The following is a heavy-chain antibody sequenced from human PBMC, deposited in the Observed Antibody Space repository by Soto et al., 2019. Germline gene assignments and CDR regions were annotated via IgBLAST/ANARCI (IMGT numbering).Heavy chain of an antibody. CDR3: ARSSSWYYFDY. J-gene: IGHJ4*02. Sequence: GGSLRLSCAASGFTFSSYVMHWVRQAPGKGLEWVAVISFDGSSKSYADSVKGRFTISRDNSKNTLYLQMNSLRVEDTAVYYCARSSSWYYFDYWGQGTLVTVSS. V-gene: IGHV3-30-3*01. D-gene: IGHD6-13*01. CDR2: ISFDGSSK. CDR1: GFTFSSYV.